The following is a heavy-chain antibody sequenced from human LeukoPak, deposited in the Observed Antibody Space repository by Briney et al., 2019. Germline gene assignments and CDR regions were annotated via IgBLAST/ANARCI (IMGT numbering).Heavy chain of an antibody. D-gene: IGHD2-15*01. CDR3: ARVGAARGMDV. CDR2: ISSSSSYI. V-gene: IGHV3-21*01. Sequence: GGSLRLSCAASGFTFSSYSMNWVRQAPGKGLEWVSSISSSSSYIYYADSVKGRFTISRDNAKNSLYLQMNSLRAGDTAVYYCARVGAARGMDVWGKGTTVTVSS. CDR1: GFTFSSYS. J-gene: IGHJ6*03.